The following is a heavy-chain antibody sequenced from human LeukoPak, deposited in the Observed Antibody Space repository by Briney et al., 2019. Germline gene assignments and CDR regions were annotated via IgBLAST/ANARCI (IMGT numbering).Heavy chain of an antibody. CDR1: GGSFTGYY. Sequence: SETLSLTCAVYGGSFTGYYWTWIRQPPGKGLEWIGEINHSGSTNYNPSLKSRVTISLDTSKSQFSLNLISVTAADTAVYCCARRGGVDYWGQGTLVTVSS. J-gene: IGHJ4*02. CDR2: INHSGST. V-gene: IGHV4-34*01. CDR3: ARRGGVDY. D-gene: IGHD3-16*01.